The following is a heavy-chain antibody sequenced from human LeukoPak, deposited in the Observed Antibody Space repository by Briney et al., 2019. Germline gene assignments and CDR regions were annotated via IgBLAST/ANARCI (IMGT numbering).Heavy chain of an antibody. CDR1: GDSISSYY. J-gene: IGHJ3*02. Sequence: PSETLSLTCTVSGDSISSYYWNWIRQPPGKGLEWIGYIYYSGSTNYNPSLKSRVTISVDTSKNQFSLKLSSVTAADTAVYYCARDYAFDIWGQGTMVTVSS. CDR3: ARDYAFDI. V-gene: IGHV4-59*01. CDR2: IYYSGST.